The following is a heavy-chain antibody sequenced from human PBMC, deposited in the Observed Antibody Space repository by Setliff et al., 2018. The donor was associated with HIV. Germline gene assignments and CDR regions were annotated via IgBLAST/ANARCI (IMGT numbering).Heavy chain of an antibody. CDR1: GDPIFIGGYY. CDR3: AKEGNSVDNWLDP. Sequence: SETLSLTCTVSGDPIFIGGYYWSWIRQHPGGGLEWIGYIYHTGKTYYNPSLQSRIIMSLDMSQNQLSLKLSSVTAADTAVYYCAKEGNSVDNWLDPWGPGTLVTVSS. V-gene: IGHV4-31*03. CDR2: IYHTGKT. J-gene: IGHJ5*02. D-gene: IGHD1-26*01.